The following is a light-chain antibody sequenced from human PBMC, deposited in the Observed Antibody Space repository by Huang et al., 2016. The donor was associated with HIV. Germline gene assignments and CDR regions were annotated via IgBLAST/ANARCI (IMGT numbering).Light chain of an antibody. J-gene: IGKJ2*01. CDR3: QQRSKWPPVYT. Sequence: EIVLTQSPATLSLSPGDRATLPCRASQSVENSLAGYQQKPGQPPRLLMYDASIRATGIPARFSGSGSGTDFTLTISSLEPDDFAVYYCQQRSKWPPVYTFGQGTKLEIK. CDR1: QSVENS. V-gene: IGKV3-11*01. CDR2: DAS.